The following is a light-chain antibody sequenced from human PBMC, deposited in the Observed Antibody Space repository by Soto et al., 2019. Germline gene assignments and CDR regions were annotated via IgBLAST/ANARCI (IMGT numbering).Light chain of an antibody. CDR1: QSLSNW. CDR3: QQYSSYPWT. J-gene: IGKJ1*01. V-gene: IGKV1-5*01. CDR2: DAS. Sequence: DIQMTQSPSTLSASVGDRVTITCRASQSLSNWLAWYQQKPGKAPKLLIYDASSLETGVPSRFSGSGSGTEFTLIISSLRPDDFATYYCQQYSSYPWTFGQGTKGDIK.